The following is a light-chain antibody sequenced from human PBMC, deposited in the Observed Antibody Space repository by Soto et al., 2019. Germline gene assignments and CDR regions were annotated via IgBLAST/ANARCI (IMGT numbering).Light chain of an antibody. CDR1: SGHSSYI. Sequence: QLVLTQSSSASASLGSSVKLTCTLSSGHSSYIIAWHQQQPGKAPRYLMKLEGSGSYNKGSGVPDRFSGSSSGADRYLTISNLRFEDEAVYYCETWNTNPGVFGGGTTLTV. J-gene: IGLJ3*02. CDR2: LEGSGSY. V-gene: IGLV4-60*02. CDR3: ETWNTNPGV.